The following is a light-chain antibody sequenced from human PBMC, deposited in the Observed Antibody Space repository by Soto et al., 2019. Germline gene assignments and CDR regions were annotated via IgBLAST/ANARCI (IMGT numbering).Light chain of an antibody. V-gene: IGKV2-30*02. Sequence: DVVMTQSPLSLPVTLGQPASISCRSSQSLIHSDGNTHLNWFQQRPGQSPRRLIYEVSDRDSGVPDRFSGSGSGTDFTLKISRVEAEDVGVYYCMQGTHWPWTFGQGTEVEIK. CDR2: EVS. CDR1: QSLIHSDGNTH. CDR3: MQGTHWPWT. J-gene: IGKJ1*01.